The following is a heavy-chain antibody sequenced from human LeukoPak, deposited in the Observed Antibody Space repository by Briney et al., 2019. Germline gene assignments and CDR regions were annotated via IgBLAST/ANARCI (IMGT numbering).Heavy chain of an antibody. J-gene: IGHJ4*02. D-gene: IGHD6-25*01. V-gene: IGHV3-74*01. CDR3: ARDSSGWGFDY. CDR1: GFTFSTYW. Sequence: GGSLRLSCAASGFTFSTYWMHWVRRAPGKGLVWVSGIRSDGSSSIYADSVKGRFTIASDNARNTLYQQVNSLRAEDTAVYYCARDSSGWGFDYWGQGSLVTVSS. CDR2: IRSDGSSS.